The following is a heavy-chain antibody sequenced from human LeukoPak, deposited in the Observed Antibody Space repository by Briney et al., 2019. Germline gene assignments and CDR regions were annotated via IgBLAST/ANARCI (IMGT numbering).Heavy chain of an antibody. CDR3: ARARDTAMALSPFDY. CDR1: GYTFTSYY. V-gene: IGHV1-46*01. Sequence: ASVKVSCKASGYTFTSYYMHWVRQAPGQGLEWMGIINPSGGSTSYAQKFQGRVTMTRDTSTSTVYMELSSLRSEDTAVYYCARARDTAMALSPFDYWGQGTLVTVSS. D-gene: IGHD5-18*01. CDR2: INPSGGST. J-gene: IGHJ4*02.